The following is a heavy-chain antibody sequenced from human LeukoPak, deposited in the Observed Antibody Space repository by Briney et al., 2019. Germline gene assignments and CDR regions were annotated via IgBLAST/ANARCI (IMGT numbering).Heavy chain of an antibody. Sequence: PGGSLRLSCAGSGITLSTYWMHWVRQAPGKGLVWVSCINSEGSTISYADYVKGRFTISRDNAKNTLFLQMNSLRAEDTAVYYCARISSDSISYYDHWGQGTLVTVSS. V-gene: IGHV3-74*01. CDR1: GITLSTYW. CDR3: ARISSDSISYYDH. D-gene: IGHD3-22*01. J-gene: IGHJ4*02. CDR2: INSEGSTI.